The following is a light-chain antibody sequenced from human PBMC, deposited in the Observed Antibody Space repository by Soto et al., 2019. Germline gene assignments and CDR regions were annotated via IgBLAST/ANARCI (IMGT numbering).Light chain of an antibody. CDR3: QQRQHWPPIT. CDR1: QSVSSN. J-gene: IGKJ1*01. CDR2: GAF. Sequence: EIVMTQSPVTLSVSPGERVTLSCRASQSVSSNLAWYQQKPGQAPSLLIYGAFTRATGIPARFSGTGSGTEFTLTISSLQSEDFAVYYCQQRQHWPPITFGQGTKVDIK. V-gene: IGKV3-15*01.